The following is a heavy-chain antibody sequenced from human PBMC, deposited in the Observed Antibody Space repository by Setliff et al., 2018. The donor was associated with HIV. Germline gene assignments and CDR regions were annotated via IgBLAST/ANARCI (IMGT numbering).Heavy chain of an antibody. CDR1: GFTFSDYY. CDR2: IYHSGST. V-gene: IGHV4-38-2*01. CDR3: ARVTWLNPRGRQQLLYYYGMDV. Sequence: SETLSLSCAASGFTFSDYYMSWIRQPPGKGLEWIGSIYHSGSTYYNPSLKSRVTISVDTSKNQFSLKLSSVTAADTAVYYCARVTWLNPRGRQQLLYYYGMDVWGQGTTVTVSS. D-gene: IGHD6-13*01. J-gene: IGHJ6*02.